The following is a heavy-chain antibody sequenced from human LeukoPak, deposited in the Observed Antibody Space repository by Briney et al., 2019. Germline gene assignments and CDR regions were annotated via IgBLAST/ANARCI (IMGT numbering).Heavy chain of an antibody. J-gene: IGHJ5*02. CDR1: GGSIKNYY. CDR2: IYFGGTT. V-gene: IGHV4-59*01. CDR3: ARHRSDTGGKKGVNWFDP. Sequence: SETLSLTCSVSGGSIKNYYWSWIRQPPGKGLEWLGNIYFGGTTDYNSSLKSRLTISVDTFKNQLSLNLQSVTAADTVTYYCARHRSDTGGKKGVNWFDPWGQGTLVTVSS. D-gene: IGHD4-23*01.